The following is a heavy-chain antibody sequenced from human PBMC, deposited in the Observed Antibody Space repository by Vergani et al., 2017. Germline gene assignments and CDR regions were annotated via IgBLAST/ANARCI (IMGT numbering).Heavy chain of an antibody. J-gene: IGHJ6*02. CDR3: AGAGPRGRLRLGELSFLPSKHPGYYGMDV. V-gene: IGHV7-4-1*02. D-gene: IGHD3-16*02. CDR2: INTNTGNP. Sequence: QVQLVQSGAEVKKPGSSVKVSCKASGYTFTSYAMNWVRQAPGQGLEWMGWINTNTGNPTYAQGFTGRFVFSLDTSVSTAYLQISSLKAEDTAVYYCAGAGPRGRLRLGELSFLPSKHPGYYGMDVWGQGTTVTVSS. CDR1: GYTFTSYA.